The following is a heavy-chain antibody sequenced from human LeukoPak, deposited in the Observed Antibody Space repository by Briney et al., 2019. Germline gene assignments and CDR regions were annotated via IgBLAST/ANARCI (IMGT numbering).Heavy chain of an antibody. D-gene: IGHD3-9*01. CDR2: INHSGST. V-gene: IGHV4-34*01. J-gene: IGHJ4*02. Sequence: SETLSLTCAVYGGSFSGYYWSWIRQPPGKGLEWIGEINHSGSTNYNPSLKSRVTISVDTSKNQFSLKLSSVTAADTAVYYCAREVSDYDILTGWIDYWGQGALVTVSS. CDR3: AREVSDYDILTGWIDY. CDR1: GGSFSGYY.